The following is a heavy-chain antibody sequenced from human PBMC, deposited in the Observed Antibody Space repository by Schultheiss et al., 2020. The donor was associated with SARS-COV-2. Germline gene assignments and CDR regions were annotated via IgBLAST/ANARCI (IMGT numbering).Heavy chain of an antibody. CDR3: ARGGYSSGWYALFY. Sequence: SETLSLTCTVSGGSISSGGYSWSWIRQPPGKGLEWIGYIYHSGSTNYNPSLKSRVTISVDTSKNQFSLKLSSVTAADTAVYYCARGGYSSGWYALFYWGQGTLVTVSS. CDR1: GGSISSGGYS. J-gene: IGHJ4*02. CDR2: IYHSGST. D-gene: IGHD6-19*01. V-gene: IGHV4-30-2*01.